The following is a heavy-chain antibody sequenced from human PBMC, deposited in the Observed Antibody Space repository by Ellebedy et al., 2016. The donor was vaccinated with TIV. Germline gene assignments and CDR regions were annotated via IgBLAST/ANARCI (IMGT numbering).Heavy chain of an antibody. V-gene: IGHV3-7*01. CDR2: IQVRGSQT. J-gene: IGHJ4*02. CDR1: GFSVNDHW. CDR3: AKVGAASSFDH. Sequence: GESLKISCAASGFSVNDHWMSWVRQVPGKGLEWVASIQVRGSQTFYVDSVRGRFTISRDGAKNSVDLQMNSLRAEDTAVYYCAKVGAASSFDHWGQGTLVTVSS. D-gene: IGHD1-26*01.